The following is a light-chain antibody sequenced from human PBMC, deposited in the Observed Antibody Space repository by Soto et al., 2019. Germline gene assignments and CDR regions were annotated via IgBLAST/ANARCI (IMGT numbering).Light chain of an antibody. Sequence: QSVLTQPHSVSGSPGQSVTISCTGTSSDVGGYNYVSWYQHHPGKAPKLIIYDVSERPSGVPDRCSGSKSGNTGNTASLTISGLQAEDEADYYCCSYAGSYTHVFGSGTKVTVL. CDR2: DVS. CDR1: SSDVGGYNY. CDR3: CSYAGSYTHV. J-gene: IGLJ1*01. V-gene: IGLV2-11*01.